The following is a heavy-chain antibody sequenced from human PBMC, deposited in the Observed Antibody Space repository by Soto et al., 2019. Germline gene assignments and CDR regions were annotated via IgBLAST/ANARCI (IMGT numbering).Heavy chain of an antibody. J-gene: IGHJ4*02. CDR1: GFTFSDYY. V-gene: IGHV3-11*05. CDR3: ARSLLVYSGYRGY. Sequence: QVQLVESGGGLVKPGGCLRLSCAASGFTFSDYYMSWIRQAPGKGLEWVSYISSSGSDTNYADSVKGRFTVSRDNAKNSLYLQMNSLRAEDTAVYYCARSLLVYSGYRGYWGQGTLVTVSS. CDR2: ISSSGSDT. D-gene: IGHD5-12*01.